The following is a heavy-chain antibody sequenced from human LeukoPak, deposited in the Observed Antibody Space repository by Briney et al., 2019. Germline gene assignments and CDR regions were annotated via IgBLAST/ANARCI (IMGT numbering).Heavy chain of an antibody. J-gene: IGHJ3*02. V-gene: IGHV4-30-4*08. Sequence: SETLSLTCTVSGGSISSGDYYWSWIRQPPGKGLEWIGYIYYSGSTYYNPSLKSRVTMSVDTSKNQFSLKLSSVTAADTAVYYCASFGDYGAFDIWGQGTMVTVSS. CDR2: IYYSGST. D-gene: IGHD4-17*01. CDR1: GGSISSGDYY. CDR3: ASFGDYGAFDI.